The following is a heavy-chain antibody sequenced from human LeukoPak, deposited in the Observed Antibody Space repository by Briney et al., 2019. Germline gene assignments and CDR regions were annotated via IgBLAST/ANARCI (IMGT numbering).Heavy chain of an antibody. Sequence: ASVKVSCKASGYTFTNFGISWVRQAPGQGLEWMGWISPYNGNTNYAQRLQGRVTMTTDTSTSTVYMELRSLRSDDTAVYYCARALDIVVLVAATPMDDWGQGTLVTVSS. D-gene: IGHD2-15*01. CDR1: GYTFTNFG. J-gene: IGHJ4*02. V-gene: IGHV1-18*01. CDR2: ISPYNGNT. CDR3: ARALDIVVLVAATPMDD.